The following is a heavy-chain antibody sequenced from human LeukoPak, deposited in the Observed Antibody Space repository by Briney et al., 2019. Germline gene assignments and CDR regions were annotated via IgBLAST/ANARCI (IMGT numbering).Heavy chain of an antibody. CDR3: TRTRPGVYLDC. CDR1: GFTFSSYA. J-gene: IGHJ4*02. V-gene: IGHV3-23*01. CDR2: ISGSGGST. Sequence: PGGSLRLPCAASGFTFSSYAMSWVRQAPGKGLEWVSGISGSGGSTYYADSVKGRFTISRDNAKNSLYLQMNSLRAEDSAVYYCTRTRPGVYLDCWGQGILVTVSS. D-gene: IGHD1/OR15-1a*01.